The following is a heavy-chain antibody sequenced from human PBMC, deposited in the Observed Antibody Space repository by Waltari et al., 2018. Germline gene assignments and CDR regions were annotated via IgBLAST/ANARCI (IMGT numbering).Heavy chain of an antibody. V-gene: IGHV1-69*10. J-gene: IGHJ4*02. CDR2: IIPILGIA. D-gene: IGHD3-9*01. CDR3: ASSDDILTGYYKVLDY. Sequence: QVQLVQSGAEVKKPGSSVKVSCQASGGTFSSYAISWVRQATGQGLEWMGGIIPILGIANYAQKFQGRVTITADKSTSTAYMELSSLRSEDTAVYYCASSDDILTGYYKVLDYWGQGTLVTVSS. CDR1: GGTFSSYA.